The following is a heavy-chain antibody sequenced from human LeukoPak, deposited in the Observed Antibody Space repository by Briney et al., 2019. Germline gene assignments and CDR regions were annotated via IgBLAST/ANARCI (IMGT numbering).Heavy chain of an antibody. D-gene: IGHD6-19*01. Sequence: PGGSLRLSCAASGFTFSSYAMSWVRQAPGKGLEWVSAISGSGGSTYYADSVKGRFTISRDNAKNSLYLQMNSLRAEDTAVYYCARDRNGAVALDYWGQGTLVTVSS. J-gene: IGHJ4*02. CDR2: ISGSGGST. V-gene: IGHV3-23*01. CDR1: GFTFSSYA. CDR3: ARDRNGAVALDY.